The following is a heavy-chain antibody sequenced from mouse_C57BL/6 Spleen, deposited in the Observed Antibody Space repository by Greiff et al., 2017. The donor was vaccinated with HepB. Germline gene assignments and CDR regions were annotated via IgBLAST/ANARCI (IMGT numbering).Heavy chain of an antibody. J-gene: IGHJ3*01. CDR1: GYTFTSYW. CDR3: ASSNPAWFAY. CDR2: IDPSDSYP. D-gene: IGHD6-1*01. V-gene: IGHV1-50*01. Sequence: QVQLKQSGAELVKPGASVKLSCKASGYTFTSYWMQWVKQRPGQGLEWIGEIDPSDSYPNYNQKFKGKATLTVDTSSSTAYMQLSSLTSEDSAVYYCASSNPAWFAYWGQGTLVTVSA.